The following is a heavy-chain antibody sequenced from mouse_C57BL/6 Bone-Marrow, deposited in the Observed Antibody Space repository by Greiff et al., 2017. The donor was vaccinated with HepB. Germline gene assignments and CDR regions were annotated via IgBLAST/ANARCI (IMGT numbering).Heavy chain of an antibody. V-gene: IGHV5-16*01. CDR1: GFTFSDYY. CDR2: INYDGSST. Sequence: EVKVVESEGGLVQPGSSMKLSCTASGFTFSDYYMAWVRQVPEKGLEWVANINYDGSSTYYLDSLKSRFIISRDNAKNILYLQMSSLKSEDTATYYCARDWGGWYFDVWGTGTTVTVSS. J-gene: IGHJ1*03. CDR3: ARDWGGWYFDV.